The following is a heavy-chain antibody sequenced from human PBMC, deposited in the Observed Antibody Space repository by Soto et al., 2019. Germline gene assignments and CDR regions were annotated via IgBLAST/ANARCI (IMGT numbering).Heavy chain of an antibody. Sequence: PSETLSLTFTVSGYSISSSTYFWGWVRQPPGKGLEWIGSIYYSGSTYYNPSLKSRVTISVDTSENHFSLNLSSVTAADTAVYYCARHLGEGYFDYWGQGTLVTVSS. CDR3: ARHLGEGYFDY. V-gene: IGHV4-39*01. CDR1: GYSISSSTYF. CDR2: IYYSGST. J-gene: IGHJ4*02.